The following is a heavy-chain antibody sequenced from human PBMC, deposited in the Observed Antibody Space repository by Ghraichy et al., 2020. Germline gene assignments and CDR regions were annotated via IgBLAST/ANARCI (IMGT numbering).Heavy chain of an antibody. Sequence: LSLTCAASRFMFSDYWLHWVRQAPGKGLEWVARINGNGSITTYADSEKGRFTISRANAKLTLFLQMNSLRAEDTAVYYCAKDDDGYCYDSSGYFDDWGQGTLVTVSS. D-gene: IGHD3-22*01. CDR3: AKDDDGYCYDSSGYFDD. CDR2: INGNGSIT. CDR1: RFMFSDYW. J-gene: IGHJ4*02. V-gene: IGHV3-74*01.